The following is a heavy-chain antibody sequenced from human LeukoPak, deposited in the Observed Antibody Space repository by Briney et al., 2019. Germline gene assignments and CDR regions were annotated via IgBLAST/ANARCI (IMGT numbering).Heavy chain of an antibody. V-gene: IGHV4-59*11. J-gene: IGHJ3*02. D-gene: IGHD2-21*02. CDR2: IYYSGST. CDR3: ARVLCGGDCYVNAFDI. Sequence: SETLSLTCTVSGGSISSHYWSWIRQPPGKGLEWIGYIYYSGSTNYNPSLKNRVTISVDTSKNQFSLKLSSVTAADTAVYYCARVLCGGDCYVNAFDIWGQGTMVTVSS. CDR1: GGSISSHY.